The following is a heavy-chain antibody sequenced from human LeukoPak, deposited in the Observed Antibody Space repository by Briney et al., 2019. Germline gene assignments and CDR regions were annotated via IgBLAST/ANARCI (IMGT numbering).Heavy chain of an antibody. J-gene: IGHJ4*02. V-gene: IGHV3-23*01. CDR1: GFIFSSYA. Sequence: GGSLRLSCTASGFIFSSYAMSWVRQAPGKGLEWVSAISGGDGSTFYADSVRGRFTISRDDSKNTLYLQMNSLRAEDTGVYYCAKGNAGSSYGPSDYWGQGTLVTVSS. CDR3: AKGNAGSSYGPSDY. CDR2: ISGGDGST. D-gene: IGHD3-10*01.